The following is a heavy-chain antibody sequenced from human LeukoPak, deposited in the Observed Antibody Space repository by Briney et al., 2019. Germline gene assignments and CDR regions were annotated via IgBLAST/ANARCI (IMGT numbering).Heavy chain of an antibody. Sequence: TSQTLSLTCTVSGGSISSGSYYWSWIRQPAGKGLEWIGRIYTSGSTNYNPSLKSRVTISVDTSKNQFSLKLSSVTAADTAVDYCARDSGFGSHSDYGGQGTLVTVFS. CDR1: GGSISSGSYY. CDR2: IYTSGST. J-gene: IGHJ4*02. V-gene: IGHV4-61*02. CDR3: ARDSGFGSHSDY. D-gene: IGHD3-10*01.